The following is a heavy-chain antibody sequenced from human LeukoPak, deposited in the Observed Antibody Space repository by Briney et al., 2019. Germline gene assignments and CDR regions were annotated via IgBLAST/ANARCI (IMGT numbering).Heavy chain of an antibody. D-gene: IGHD4-23*01. CDR2: INSDGRIA. CDR3: ARDLRTPSDTNIANDY. CDR1: GFTFSNYW. Sequence: PGGSLRLSCAASGFTFSNYWMHWVRQGPGKGLVWVSRINSDGRIASYADSVKGRFTISRDNAKNTLYLQMNSLRAEDTAVYYCARDLRTPSDTNIANDYWGQGTLVTVSS. V-gene: IGHV3-74*01. J-gene: IGHJ4*02.